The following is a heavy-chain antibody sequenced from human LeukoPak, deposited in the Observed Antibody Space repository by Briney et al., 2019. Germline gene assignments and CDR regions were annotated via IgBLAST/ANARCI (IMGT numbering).Heavy chain of an antibody. J-gene: IGHJ5*02. Sequence: QTLSLTCAISGDSVSSNSAAWNWIRQSPSRGLEWLGRTYYRSKWYNDYAVSVKSRITINPDTSKNQFSLQLNSVTPEDMAVYYCARGSSSSWTPGFDPWGQGTLVTVSS. CDR1: GDSVSSNSAA. D-gene: IGHD6-13*01. V-gene: IGHV6-1*01. CDR2: TYYRSKWYN. CDR3: ARGSSSSWTPGFDP.